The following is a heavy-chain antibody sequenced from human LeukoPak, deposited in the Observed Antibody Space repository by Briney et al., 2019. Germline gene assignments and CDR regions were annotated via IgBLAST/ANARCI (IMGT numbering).Heavy chain of an antibody. J-gene: IGHJ4*02. CDR1: VFTFSSYG. V-gene: IGHV3-33*01. D-gene: IGHD4-17*01. CDR2: IWYDGSNK. CDR3: ARANHGDYVANFDY. Sequence: PGGSLRLSCAASVFTFSSYGMHWVRQAPGKGLEWVAVIWYDGSNKYYADSVKGRFTISRDNSKNTLYLQMNSLRAEDTAVYYCARANHGDYVANFDYWGQGTLVTVSS.